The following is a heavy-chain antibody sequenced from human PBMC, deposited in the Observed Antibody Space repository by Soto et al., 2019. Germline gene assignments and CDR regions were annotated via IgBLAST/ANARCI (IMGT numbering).Heavy chain of an antibody. CDR2: INPTDSNT. D-gene: IGHD1-1*01. J-gene: IGHJ4*02. CDR1: GYNFANFW. V-gene: IGHV5-51*01. CDR3: ASTTDGRFNWRH. Sequence: PGESLKISCQVSGYNFANFWVGWVRQMPGKGLEWMGIINPTDSNTKYSPSFQGQVTISADKSINTAYMDWSSLQAPDTAMYYCASTTDGRFNWRHWGQGTQVTVSS.